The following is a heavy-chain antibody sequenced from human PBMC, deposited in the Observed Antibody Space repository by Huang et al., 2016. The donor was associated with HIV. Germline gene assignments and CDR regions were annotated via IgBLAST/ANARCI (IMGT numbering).Heavy chain of an antibody. V-gene: IGHV3-30*18. J-gene: IGHJ4*02. CDR2: ISYDGSKK. D-gene: IGHD1-26*01. Sequence: VQLVESGGGVVQPGRALRLACAAPGFSFSTYGLHWGRPAPGKGLEWVAVISYDGSKKYYAHSVKGRFTISRDTSENKVYLQMNSLRHEDTAVYYCAKDGADEEWDIDYWGQGTLVTVSS. CDR1: GFSFSTYG. CDR3: AKDGADEEWDIDY.